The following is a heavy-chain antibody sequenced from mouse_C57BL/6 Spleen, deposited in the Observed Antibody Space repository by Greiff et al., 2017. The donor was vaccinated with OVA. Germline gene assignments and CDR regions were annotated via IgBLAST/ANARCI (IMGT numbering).Heavy chain of an antibody. CDR2: INPGSGGT. CDR1: GYAFTNYL. Sequence: QVQLKESGAELVRPGTSVKVSCKASGYAFTNYLIEWVKQRPGQGLEWIGVINPGSGGTNYNEKFKGKATLTADKSSSTAYMQLSSLTSEDSAVYFCASGRAGYYFDYWGQGTTLTVSS. D-gene: IGHD4-1*01. V-gene: IGHV1-54*01. CDR3: ASGRAGYYFDY. J-gene: IGHJ2*01.